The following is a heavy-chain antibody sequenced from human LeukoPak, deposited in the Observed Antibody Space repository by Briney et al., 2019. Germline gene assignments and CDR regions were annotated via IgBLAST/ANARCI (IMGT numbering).Heavy chain of an antibody. V-gene: IGHV3-23*01. Sequence: GGSLRLSCAASGFTFSRNAMVWIRQAPGKGLEWLSGISGSGVATYYADSVKGRFTISRDDSKNTLYLQMNSLRAEDTAVYYCAKGGAFTKEALGYWGQGTLVTVSS. CDR2: ISGSGVAT. J-gene: IGHJ4*02. CDR3: AKGGAFTKEALGY. D-gene: IGHD2-2*01. CDR1: GFTFSRNA.